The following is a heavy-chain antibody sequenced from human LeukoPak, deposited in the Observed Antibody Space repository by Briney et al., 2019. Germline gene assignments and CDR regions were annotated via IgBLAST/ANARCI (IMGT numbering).Heavy chain of an antibody. J-gene: IGHJ4*02. V-gene: IGHV3-48*01. CDR3: ANGGYSVDEEYFDY. Sequence: GGSLRLSCTASGFPFIEYSMNWVRQAPGKGLEWISYIGIDSGNTKYADSVRGRFTISADKAKNSLYLQMNSLRVEDTAVYFCANGGYSVDEEYFDYWGQGTLVTVSS. D-gene: IGHD5/OR15-5a*01. CDR1: GFPFIEYS. CDR2: IGIDSGNT.